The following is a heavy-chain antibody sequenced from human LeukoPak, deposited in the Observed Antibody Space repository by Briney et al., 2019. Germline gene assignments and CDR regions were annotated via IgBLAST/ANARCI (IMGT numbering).Heavy chain of an antibody. D-gene: IGHD3-22*01. Sequence: SETLSLTCAVSGGSISSGNWWSWVRQPPEKGLEWIGEIHHSGSTSYNPSLKSRVTISVDKSRNQFSLKVNSVTAADTAVYYCARDYPASSGYLFDYWGQGTLVTVSS. CDR1: GGSISSGNW. CDR3: ARDYPASSGYLFDY. CDR2: IHHSGST. V-gene: IGHV4-4*02. J-gene: IGHJ4*02.